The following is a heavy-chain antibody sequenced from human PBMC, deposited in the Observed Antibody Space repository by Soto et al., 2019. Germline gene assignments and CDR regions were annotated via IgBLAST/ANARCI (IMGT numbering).Heavy chain of an antibody. J-gene: IGHJ5*02. D-gene: IGHD6-13*01. CDR2: INHSGST. Sequence: SETLSLTCAVYGGSFSGYYWSWIRQPPGKGLEWIGEINHSGSTNYNPSLKSRVTISVDTSKNQFSLKLSSVTAADTAVYYCARVYSSSWYVWWFDPWGQGTLVTVSS. V-gene: IGHV4-34*01. CDR3: ARVYSSSWYVWWFDP. CDR1: GGSFSGYY.